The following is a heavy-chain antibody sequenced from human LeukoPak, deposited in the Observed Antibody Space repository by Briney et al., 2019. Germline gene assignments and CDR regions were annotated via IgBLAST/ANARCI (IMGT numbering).Heavy chain of an antibody. J-gene: IGHJ4*02. CDR2: IRSKSNSYKT. CDR1: GFAFSGFN. V-gene: IGHV3-73*01. Sequence: GGSLRLSCAASGFAFSGFNMHWVRQASGRGLEWVVLIRSKSNSYKTVYAESVKGRFTISRDDSKNTAYLQMNSLKAEDTAVYYCTRQYCSGGSCSYVDYWGQGTLVTVSS. D-gene: IGHD2-15*01. CDR3: TRQYCSGGSCSYVDY.